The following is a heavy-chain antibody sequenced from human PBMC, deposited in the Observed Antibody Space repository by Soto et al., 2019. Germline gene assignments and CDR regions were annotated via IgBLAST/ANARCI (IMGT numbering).Heavy chain of an antibody. CDR1: GGTFSSYA. J-gene: IGHJ6*02. D-gene: IGHD6-6*01. CDR3: ARGGAARPYPRPYYYYGMDV. V-gene: IGHV1-69*06. CDR2: IIPIFGTA. Sequence: QVQLVQSGAEVKKPGSSVKVSCKASGGTFSSYAISWVRQAPGQGLEWMGGIIPIFGTANYAQKFQGRVTITADKSTSTAYMELSSLRSEDTAVYYCARGGAARPYPRPYYYYGMDVWGQGTTVTVSS.